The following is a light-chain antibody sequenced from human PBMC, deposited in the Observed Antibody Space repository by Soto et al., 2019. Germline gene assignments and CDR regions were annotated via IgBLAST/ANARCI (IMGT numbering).Light chain of an antibody. J-gene: IGKJ1*01. Sequence: DIVMTQSPLSLRVTPGEPASISCRSSESLLHTNGNNYLDWYLQKPGQSPQLLIYFGSTRASGVPDRFRGSGSDTDFTLTISRVEPEDFGVYYGMQALQTRWTFGQGTKVETK. V-gene: IGKV2-28*01. CDR2: FGS. CDR1: ESLLHTNGNNY. CDR3: MQALQTRWT.